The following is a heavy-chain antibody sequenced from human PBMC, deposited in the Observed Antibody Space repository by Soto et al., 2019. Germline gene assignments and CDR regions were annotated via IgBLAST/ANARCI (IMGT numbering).Heavy chain of an antibody. D-gene: IGHD6-19*01. CDR2: ISYDGSSK. Sequence: VQLVESGGGVVQPGMSLRLSCTASEFTISSYSMHWVRQAPGKGLEWVAVISYDGSSKYNADSVKGPFTISRDKSKNTVYLQMHSLTVEDTAVYYCARDAVAMDYWGQGTLVTVSS. CDR1: EFTISSYS. CDR3: ARDAVAMDY. J-gene: IGHJ4*02. V-gene: IGHV3-30-3*01.